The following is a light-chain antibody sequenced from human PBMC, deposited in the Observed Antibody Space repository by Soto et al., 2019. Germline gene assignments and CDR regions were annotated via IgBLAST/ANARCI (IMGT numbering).Light chain of an antibody. V-gene: IGKV1-5*01. J-gene: IGKJ2*01. CDR3: QQYHSFSFT. CDR1: QSITYW. CDR2: DVF. Sequence: DIHLTQSPSFLSASVGDRVTITCRASQSITYWLAWYQQKPGRAPKLLIYDVFNLQSGVPSRFSGSGSGTEFTLTISSLQPDDSATYYCQQYHSFSFTFGQGTKLEIK.